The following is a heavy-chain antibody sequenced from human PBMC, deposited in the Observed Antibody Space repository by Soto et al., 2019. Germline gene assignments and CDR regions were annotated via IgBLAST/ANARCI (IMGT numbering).Heavy chain of an antibody. Sequence: SETLSLTWTVSGGSISKHCWSWIRQPPGKGLEWIGYLYNAGSTIYTPSLKSRVNISVDMSQNQFSLNLNYVTAADTAVYYCARDLWGYCGTDCYPLDVWGQGTTVTVSS. CDR2: LYNAGST. CDR1: GGSISKHC. J-gene: IGHJ6*02. CDR3: ARDLWGYCGTDCYPLDV. V-gene: IGHV4-59*11. D-gene: IGHD2-21*02.